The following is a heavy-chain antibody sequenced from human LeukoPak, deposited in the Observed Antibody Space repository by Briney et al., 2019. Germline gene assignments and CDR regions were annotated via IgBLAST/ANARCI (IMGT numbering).Heavy chain of an antibody. V-gene: IGHV6-1*01. CDR3: ARRVVTVAAAFDY. CDR1: GDSVSTNNAG. D-gene: IGHD6-13*01. J-gene: IGHJ4*02. CDR2: TYYGSNWHN. Sequence: SQTLSLTCAISGDSVSTNNAGWNWIRQSPSRGLEWLGRTYYGSNWHNDYAVSVKSRININPDTSKNQFSLQLSSVTAADTAVYYCARRVVTVAAAFDYWGQGTLVTVSS.